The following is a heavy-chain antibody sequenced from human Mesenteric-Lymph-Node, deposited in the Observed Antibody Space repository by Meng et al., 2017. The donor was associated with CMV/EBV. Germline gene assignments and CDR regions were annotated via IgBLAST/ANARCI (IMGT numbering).Heavy chain of an antibody. CDR2: IYYSGST. J-gene: IGHJ5*02. CDR1: GGSISSYY. V-gene: IGHV4-59*01. Sequence: SETLSLTCTVSGGSISSYYWSWIRQPPGKGLEWIGYIYYSGSTNYNPSLKSRVTMSVDTSKSQLSLKLSSVTAADTAVYYCARDSGSYHNWFDPWGQGTLVTVSS. D-gene: IGHD1-26*01. CDR3: ARDSGSYHNWFDP.